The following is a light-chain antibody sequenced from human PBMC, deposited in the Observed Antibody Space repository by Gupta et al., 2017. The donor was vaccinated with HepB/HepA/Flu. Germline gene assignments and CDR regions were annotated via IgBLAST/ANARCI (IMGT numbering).Light chain of an antibody. J-gene: IGKJ3*01. Sequence: EIVWTQSPATLSLSPGERATLSCRASQNVATYLAWYQQKPGQAPRLLIYDASNRATGIPARFSGSGSGTDFTLPISSLEPEDSAVYYCQQRRSWPPRFTFGPGTKVDIK. V-gene: IGKV3-11*01. CDR2: DAS. CDR1: QNVATY. CDR3: QQRRSWPPRFT.